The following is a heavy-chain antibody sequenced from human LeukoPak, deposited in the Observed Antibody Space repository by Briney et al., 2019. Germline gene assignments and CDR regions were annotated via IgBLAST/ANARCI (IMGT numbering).Heavy chain of an antibody. Sequence: SETLSLTCAVYGGSFSGYYWSWIRQPPGKGLEWIGEINHSGSTNYNPSLKSRVTISVDTSRNQFSLKLYSVTAADTAVYYCARSRSGYSYDHAAFEIWGQGTMVTVSS. V-gene: IGHV4-34*01. CDR1: GGSFSGYY. CDR2: INHSGST. CDR3: ARSRSGYSYDHAAFEI. D-gene: IGHD5-18*01. J-gene: IGHJ3*02.